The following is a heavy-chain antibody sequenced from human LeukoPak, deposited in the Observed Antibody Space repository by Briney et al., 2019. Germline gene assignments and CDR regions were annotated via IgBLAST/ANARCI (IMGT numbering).Heavy chain of an antibody. CDR2: IYYSGST. CDR1: GGSISSSS. CDR3: ARHLSSGWYYSFDY. Sequence: SETLSLTCTVSGGSISSSSWGWSWIMQPPGKGLEWIGYIYYSGSTNYNPSLKSRVTISLDTSKNQFSLRVSSVSAADTAVYYCARHLSSGWYYSFDYWGQGTLVTVSS. V-gene: IGHV4-59*08. D-gene: IGHD6-19*01. J-gene: IGHJ4*02.